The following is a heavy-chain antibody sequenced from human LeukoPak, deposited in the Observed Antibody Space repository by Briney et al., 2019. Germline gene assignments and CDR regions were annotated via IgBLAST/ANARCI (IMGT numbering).Heavy chain of an antibody. J-gene: IGHJ4*02. CDR2: IWYDGSNK. Sequence: GGSLRLSCAASGFTFSSYSMNWVRQAPGKGLEWVAVIWYDGSNKYYADSVKGRFTISRDNSKNTLYLQMNSLRAEDTAVYYCAKDLAATVTTMRDYWGQGTLVTVSS. D-gene: IGHD4-11*01. V-gene: IGHV3-33*06. CDR3: AKDLAATVTTMRDY. CDR1: GFTFSSYS.